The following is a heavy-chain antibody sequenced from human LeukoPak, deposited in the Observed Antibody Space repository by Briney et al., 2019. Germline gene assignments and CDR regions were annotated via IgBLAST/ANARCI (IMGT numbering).Heavy chain of an antibody. D-gene: IGHD3-3*01. CDR2: INHSGST. CDR3: ARARGFWSGYYPDY. CDR1: GGSISSYY. Sequence: PSETLSLTCTVSGGSISSYYWSWIRQPPGKGLEWIGEINHSGSTNYNPSLKSRVTISVDTSKNQFSLKLSSVTAADTAVYYCARARGFWSGYYPDYWGQGTLVTVSS. V-gene: IGHV4-34*01. J-gene: IGHJ4*02.